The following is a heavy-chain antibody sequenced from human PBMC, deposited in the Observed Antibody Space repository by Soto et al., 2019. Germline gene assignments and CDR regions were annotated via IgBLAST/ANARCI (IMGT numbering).Heavy chain of an antibody. CDR3: ARDSFQLLSPFDI. CDR1: GFTFSSYA. J-gene: IGHJ3*02. V-gene: IGHV3-7*01. CDR2: TKQDESEK. Sequence: GGSLRLSCAASGFTFSSYALSWVRQAPGKGLEWVATTKQDESEKYYVDSVKGRFTISRDNANNSLYLQMNSLRAEDTAVYYCARDSFQLLSPFDIWGQGTMVTVSS. D-gene: IGHD2-2*01.